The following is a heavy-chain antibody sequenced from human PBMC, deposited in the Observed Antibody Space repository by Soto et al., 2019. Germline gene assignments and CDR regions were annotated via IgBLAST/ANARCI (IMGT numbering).Heavy chain of an antibody. D-gene: IGHD3-10*01. V-gene: IGHV4-4*02. CDR2: IYHSGST. Sequence: SETLSLTCVVSGDSTGSSNWWSWVRQPPGQGLEWIGEIYHSGSTNYNPSLKSRVSMSVNRFKNHFSLKPTSVTAADTAVYFCARRRVRGVIATWFDPWGQGALVTVSS. CDR1: GDSTGSSNW. J-gene: IGHJ5*02. CDR3: ARRRVRGVIATWFDP.